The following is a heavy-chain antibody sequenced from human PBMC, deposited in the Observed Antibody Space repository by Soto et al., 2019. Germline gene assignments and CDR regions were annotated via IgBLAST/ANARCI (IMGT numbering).Heavy chain of an antibody. CDR2: INPGGGSA. J-gene: IGHJ5*02. Sequence: QVQLVQSGAEVKKPGASVKLSCNASGYTFSTYNMHWVRQAPGQGLEWMGIINPGGGSATYAQKSQGRVTRTRDTSTSTAYMELSSLRSEDTAVFYWARYLERSRGSYFKNWFDPWAREPWSPSPQ. CDR3: ARYLERSRGSYFKNWFDP. D-gene: IGHD3-22*01. CDR1: GYTFSTYN. V-gene: IGHV1-46*01.